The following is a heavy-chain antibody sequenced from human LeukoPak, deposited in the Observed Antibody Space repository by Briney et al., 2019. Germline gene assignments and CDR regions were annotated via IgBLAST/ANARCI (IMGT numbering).Heavy chain of an antibody. CDR1: GYTFTSYG. Sequence: ASVKVSCKASGYTFTSYGISWVRQAPGQGLEWMGWISAYNGNTNYAQKLQGRVTMTTDTSTSTAYMELRSLRSDDTAVYYCARYDSSSWYYDCFDYWGKGTLVTVSS. V-gene: IGHV1-18*01. J-gene: IGHJ4*02. CDR3: ARYDSSSWYYDCFDY. D-gene: IGHD6-13*01. CDR2: ISAYNGNT.